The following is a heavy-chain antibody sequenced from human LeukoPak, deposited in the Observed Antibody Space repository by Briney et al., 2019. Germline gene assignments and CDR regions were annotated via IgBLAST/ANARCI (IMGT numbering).Heavy chain of an antibody. Sequence: PSETLSLTCTVSGGSICSGGYYWSWIRQHPGKGLEWIGYIYYSGSTYYNPSLKSRVTISVDTSKNQFSLKLTSVTAADTAVYYCARETLTISRWFDPWGQGTLVTVSS. D-gene: IGHD4-17*01. CDR3: ARETLTISRWFDP. V-gene: IGHV4-30-4*08. CDR1: GGSICSGGYY. CDR2: IYYSGST. J-gene: IGHJ5*02.